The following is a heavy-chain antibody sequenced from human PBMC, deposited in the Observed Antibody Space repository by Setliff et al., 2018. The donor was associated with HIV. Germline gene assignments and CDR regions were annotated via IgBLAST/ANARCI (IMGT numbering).Heavy chain of an antibody. CDR1: YSSLTSNNFY. J-gene: IGHJ5*02. Sequence: PSETLSLTCSVSYSSLTSNNFYWGWIRQPPGKGLEWIGSIYYSGSTYYNPSLKSRVTISVDTSKNQFSLKLSSVTAADTAVYYCATYADRESNRFDPWGQGILVTVSS. D-gene: IGHD3-10*01. V-gene: IGHV4-39*01. CDR3: ATYADRESNRFDP. CDR2: IYYSGST.